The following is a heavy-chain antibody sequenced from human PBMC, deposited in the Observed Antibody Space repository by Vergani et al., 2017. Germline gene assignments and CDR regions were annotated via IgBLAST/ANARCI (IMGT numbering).Heavy chain of an antibody. V-gene: IGHV3-49*04. CDR2: IRNKAYGGTT. J-gene: IGHJ6*02. D-gene: IGHD1-26*01. CDR3: ARGWVALGMDV. Sequence: EVQLVESGGGLVPPGRSLRLSCAASGFSFGDYAMTWVRQAPGKGLEWVAFIRNKAYGGTTEYAASVKGRFTISRDDSKRLAYLQMNSLRAEDTAVFYCARGWVALGMDVWGQGTTVTVSS. CDR1: GFSFGDYA.